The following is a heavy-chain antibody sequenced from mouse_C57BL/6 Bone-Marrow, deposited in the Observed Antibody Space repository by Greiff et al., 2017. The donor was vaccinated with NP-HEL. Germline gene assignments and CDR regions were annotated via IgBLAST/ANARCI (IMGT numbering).Heavy chain of an antibody. Sequence: EVMLVESGGGLVKPGGSLKLSCAASGFTFSSYAMSWVRQTPEKRLEWVATISDGGSYTYYPDNVKGRFTISRDNAKNNLYLQMSHLKSEDTAMYYCARERALLPCYFDVWGTGTTVTVSS. J-gene: IGHJ1*03. CDR2: ISDGGSYT. CDR3: ARERALLPCYFDV. CDR1: GFTFSSYA. D-gene: IGHD1-1*01. V-gene: IGHV5-4*01.